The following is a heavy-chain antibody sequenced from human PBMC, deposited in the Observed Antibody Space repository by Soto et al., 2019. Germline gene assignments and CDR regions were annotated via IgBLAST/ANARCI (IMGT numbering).Heavy chain of an antibody. CDR3: AKDQVSPRYYDSSGLSYYFDY. J-gene: IGHJ4*02. CDR2: ISGSGGST. Sequence: GGSLRLSCAASGFPFSSYAMSWVRQAPGKGLEWVSAISGSGGSTYYADSVKGRFTISRDNSKNTLYLQMNSLRAEDTAVYYCAKDQVSPRYYDSSGLSYYFDYWGQGTLVTVSS. CDR1: GFPFSSYA. D-gene: IGHD3-22*01. V-gene: IGHV3-23*01.